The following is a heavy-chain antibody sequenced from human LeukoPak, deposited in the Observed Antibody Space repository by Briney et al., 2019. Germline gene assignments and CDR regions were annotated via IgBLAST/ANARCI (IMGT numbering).Heavy chain of an antibody. CDR3: AKSAAVTPDAFDI. CDR1: GFTFSSYG. D-gene: IGHD6-25*01. V-gene: IGHV3-30*18. J-gene: IGHJ3*02. Sequence: GGSLRLSCAASGFTFSSYGMHWVHQAPGKGLEWVAVISYDGSNKYYADSVKGRFTISRDNSKNTLYLQMNSLRAEDTAVYYCAKSAAVTPDAFDIWGQGTMVTVSS. CDR2: ISYDGSNK.